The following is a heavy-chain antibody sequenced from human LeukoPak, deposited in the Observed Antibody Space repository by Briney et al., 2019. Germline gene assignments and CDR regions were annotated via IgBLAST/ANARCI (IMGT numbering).Heavy chain of an antibody. Sequence: PSETLSLTCTVSGGSISSYYWSWIRQPAGKGLEWIGRIYTSGSTNYNPSLKSRVTISVDTSKNQFSLKLSSVTAADTAVYYCASSGSYSFGNWFDPWGQGTLVTVSS. CDR1: GGSISSYY. V-gene: IGHV4-4*07. D-gene: IGHD1-26*01. CDR2: IYTSGST. CDR3: ASSGSYSFGNWFDP. J-gene: IGHJ5*02.